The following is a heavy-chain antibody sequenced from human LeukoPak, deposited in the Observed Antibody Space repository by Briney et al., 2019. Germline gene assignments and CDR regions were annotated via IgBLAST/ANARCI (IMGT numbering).Heavy chain of an antibody. D-gene: IGHD3-10*01. CDR3: AKKAYGSESYGACDI. V-gene: IGHV3-30*18. Sequence: PGRSLRLSCAASGFTFSTYGMHWVRQAPGKGLEWVAVISYDGSNKYYADSVKGRFTISRDNSKNTLYLQMNSLRAEDTAVYYCAKKAYGSESYGACDIWGQGTMVTVSS. J-gene: IGHJ3*02. CDR2: ISYDGSNK. CDR1: GFTFSTYG.